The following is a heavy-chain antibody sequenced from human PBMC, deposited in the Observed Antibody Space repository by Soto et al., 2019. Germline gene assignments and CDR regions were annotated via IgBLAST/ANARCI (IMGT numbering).Heavy chain of an antibody. CDR1: GYSFTSYC. V-gene: IGHV5-51*01. J-gene: IGHJ6*03. D-gene: IGHD5-12*01. CDR3: ARHLIVATIRGYYYYMDV. Sequence: GASLKISCKASGYSFTSYCIGWVRQMPGKGLEWMGIIYPGDSDTRYSPSFQGQVTISADKSISTAYLQWSSLKASDTAMYYCARHLIVATIRGYYYYMDVWGKGTTVTVSS. CDR2: IYPGDSDT.